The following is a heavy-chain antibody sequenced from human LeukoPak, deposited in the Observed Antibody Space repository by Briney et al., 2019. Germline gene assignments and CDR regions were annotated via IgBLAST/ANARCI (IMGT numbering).Heavy chain of an antibody. CDR1: GYTFTGYY. V-gene: IGHV1-2*02. Sequence: ASVKVSCKASGYTFTGYYMHWVRQAPGQGLEWMGWINPNSGGTNYAQKFQGRVTMTRDTSISTAYMELSRLRSDDTAVYYCARDLPRYCSSTSCPNWFDPRGQGALVTVSS. CDR2: INPNSGGT. D-gene: IGHD2-2*01. J-gene: IGHJ5*02. CDR3: ARDLPRYCSSTSCPNWFDP.